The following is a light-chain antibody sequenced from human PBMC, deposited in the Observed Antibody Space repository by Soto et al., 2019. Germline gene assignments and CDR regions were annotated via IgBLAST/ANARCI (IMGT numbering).Light chain of an antibody. CDR1: SSNIGSNT. Sequence: QAVLTQPPSASGTPGQRVTISCSGSSSNIGSNTVNWYQQLPGTAPKLLIYSNNRRSSGVPDRFSGSKSGSSAYLAISGLQSEDEADFYCAAWDDSLNGLLFGGGTKVTVL. CDR2: SNN. CDR3: AAWDDSLNGLL. V-gene: IGLV1-44*01. J-gene: IGLJ2*01.